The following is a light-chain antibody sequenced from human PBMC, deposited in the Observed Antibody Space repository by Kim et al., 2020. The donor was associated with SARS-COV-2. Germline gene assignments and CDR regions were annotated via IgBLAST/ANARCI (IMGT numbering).Light chain of an antibody. CDR2: SDD. CDR3: AAWDDSLSGPV. Sequence: QSVLTQPPSVSEAPRQRVTISCSGSTSNIGNNGVIWYQQLPGKAPKVLVYSDDLLPSGVSDRFSGSKSGTSASLAISGLQSEDEADYYCAAWDDSLSGPVFGGGTQRTVL. CDR1: TSNIGNNG. J-gene: IGLJ3*02. V-gene: IGLV1-36*01.